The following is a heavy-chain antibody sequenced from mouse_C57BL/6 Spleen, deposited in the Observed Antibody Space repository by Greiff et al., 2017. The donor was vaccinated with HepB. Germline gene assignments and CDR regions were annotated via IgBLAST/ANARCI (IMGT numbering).Heavy chain of an antibody. CDR3: ARHYGSTVFDY. V-gene: IGHV5-17*01. J-gene: IGHJ2*01. CDR1: GFTFSDYG. D-gene: IGHD1-1*01. CDR2: ISSGSSTI. Sequence: EVQLQESGGGLVKPGGSLKLSCAASGFTFSDYGMHWVRQAPEKGLEWVAYISSGSSTIYYADTVKGRFTISRDNAKNTLFLQMTSLRSEDTAMYYCARHYGSTVFDYWGQGTTLTVSS.